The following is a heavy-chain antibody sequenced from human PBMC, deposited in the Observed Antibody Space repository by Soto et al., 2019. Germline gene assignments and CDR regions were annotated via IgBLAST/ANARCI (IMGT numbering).Heavy chain of an antibody. D-gene: IGHD2-21*02. CDR3: AGHGGYSY. Sequence: GGSLRLSCEATGFNLRANGMSWVRQAPGKGLEWVASFASGADDTWYADSLEGRFTISRDKSKNTMYLQMSNLRPEDTALYYCAGHGGYSYFGQGTLVTVSS. CDR1: GFNLRANG. V-gene: IGHV3-23*01. CDR2: FASGADDT. J-gene: IGHJ4*02.